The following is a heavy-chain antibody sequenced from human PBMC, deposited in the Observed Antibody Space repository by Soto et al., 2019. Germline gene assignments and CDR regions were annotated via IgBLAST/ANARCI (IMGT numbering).Heavy chain of an antibody. CDR3: ARDRVVAGAVSPFDY. Sequence: QVQLVESGGGVVQPGRSLRLSCAASGFTFNLYGMHWVRQAPGKGLEWVAVIWYDGSHKNYADSVKGRFTISRDNSKNTLYLQMNSLRADDTAVYYCARDRVVAGAVSPFDYWGQGTLVTVSS. CDR1: GFTFNLYG. J-gene: IGHJ4*02. CDR2: IWYDGSHK. V-gene: IGHV3-33*01. D-gene: IGHD6-19*01.